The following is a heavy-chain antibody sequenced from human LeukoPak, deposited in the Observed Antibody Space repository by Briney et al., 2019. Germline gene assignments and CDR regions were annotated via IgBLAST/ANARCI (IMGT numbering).Heavy chain of an antibody. J-gene: IGHJ4*02. CDR1: GGSISSSSYY. CDR3: ARHGLPQQLAFDY. V-gene: IGHV4-39*01. D-gene: IGHD6-13*01. CDR2: IYYSGST. Sequence: PSETLSLTCTVSGGSISSSSYYWGWIRQPPGKGLEWIGSIYYSGSTYYNPSLKSRVTISVDTSKNQFSLKLSSVTAADTAVCYCARHGLPQQLAFDYWGQGTLVTVSS.